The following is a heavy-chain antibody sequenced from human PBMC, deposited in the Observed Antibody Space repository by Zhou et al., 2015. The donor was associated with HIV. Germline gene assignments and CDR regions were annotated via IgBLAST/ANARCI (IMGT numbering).Heavy chain of an antibody. D-gene: IGHD2-2*01. Sequence: QVQLVQSGAEVKKPGSSVKVSCKASGGTFSSYTISWVRQAPGQGLEWMGRIIPILGIANYAQKFQGRVTITADKSTSTAYMELSSLRSEDTAVYYCASAAELGYCSSTSCAKLDYWGRGNPTVTVSS. CDR2: IIPILGIA. CDR3: ASAAELGYCSSTSCAKLDY. V-gene: IGHV1-69*02. J-gene: IGHJ4*02. CDR1: GGTFSSYT.